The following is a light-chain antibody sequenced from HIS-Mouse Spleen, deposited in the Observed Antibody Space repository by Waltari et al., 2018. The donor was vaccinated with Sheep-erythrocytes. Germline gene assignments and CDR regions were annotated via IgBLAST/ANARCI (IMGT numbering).Light chain of an antibody. CDR3: AAWDDSLNGYV. Sequence: QSVLTQPPSASGTPGQRVPISCSGSSSNIGSNTGNWYQQLPGTAPKLLIYSNNQRPSGVPDRFSGSKSGTSASLAISGLQSEDEADYYCAAWDDSLNGYVFGTGTKVTVL. J-gene: IGLJ1*01. CDR2: SNN. V-gene: IGLV1-44*01. CDR1: SSNIGSNT.